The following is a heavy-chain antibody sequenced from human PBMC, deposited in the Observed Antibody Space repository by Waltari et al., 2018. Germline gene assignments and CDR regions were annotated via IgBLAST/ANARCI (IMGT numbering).Heavy chain of an antibody. V-gene: IGHV3-23*01. CDR1: GFTFSNFA. CDR2: INSDVDLT. CDR3: AKGYYVAAYFDH. J-gene: IGHJ4*02. Sequence: EVQLLESGGGLVKPGGSLRLSCAASGFTFSNFALGWFRQAPGRGMECVSTINSDVDLTYYADSVKVRFTISRDNSKNTLYLQVSSLRAEDTAVYYCAKGYYVAAYFDHWGQGTLVTVSS. D-gene: IGHD3-16*01.